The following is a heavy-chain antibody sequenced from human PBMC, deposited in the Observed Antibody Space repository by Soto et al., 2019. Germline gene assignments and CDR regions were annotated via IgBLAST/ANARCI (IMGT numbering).Heavy chain of an antibody. CDR3: ARSYFDILTGYYEGNWFDP. D-gene: IGHD3-9*01. Sequence: QLQLQESGPGLVKPSETLSLTCTVSGGSISSTYYQWGRIRQPPGKGLEWIGSFHYSVNTYYNPSLKSRVTISVDTSKTQFSLKLSSVTAADTAMYYCARSYFDILTGYYEGNWFDPWGQGTLVTVSS. V-gene: IGHV4-39*01. J-gene: IGHJ5*02. CDR2: FHYSVNT. CDR1: GGSISSTYYQ.